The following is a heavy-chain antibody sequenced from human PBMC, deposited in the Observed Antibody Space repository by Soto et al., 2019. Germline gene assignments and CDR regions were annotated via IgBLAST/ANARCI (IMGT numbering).Heavy chain of an antibody. J-gene: IGHJ4*02. CDR2: ILYDGSNK. D-gene: IGHD2-2*01. V-gene: IGHV3-30-3*01. CDR1: GFTFSSYA. CDR3: ARARLDTPALDY. Sequence: QVQLVESGGGVVQPGRSLRLSCAASGFTFSSYAMHWVRQAPGKGLEWVAVILYDGSNKYYADSVKGRFTISRDNSKNTRYLQMNSLRAEDTAVYYCARARLDTPALDYWGQGTLVTVSS.